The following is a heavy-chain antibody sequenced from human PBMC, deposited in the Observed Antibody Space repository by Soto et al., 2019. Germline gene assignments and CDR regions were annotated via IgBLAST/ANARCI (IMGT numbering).Heavy chain of an antibody. J-gene: IGHJ4*02. Sequence: SETLSLTCTVSGGSISSGGYYWSWIRQHPGKGLEWIGYIYYSGSTYYNPSLKSRVTISVDTSKNQFSLKLSSVTAADTAVYYCARHYRSWLQISFDYWGQGTLVTVSS. CDR1: GGSISSGGYY. CDR3: ARHYRSWLQISFDY. V-gene: IGHV4-31*03. D-gene: IGHD5-12*01. CDR2: IYYSGST.